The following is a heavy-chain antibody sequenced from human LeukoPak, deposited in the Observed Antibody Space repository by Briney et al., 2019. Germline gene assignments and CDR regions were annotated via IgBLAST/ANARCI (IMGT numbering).Heavy chain of an antibody. V-gene: IGHV3-30-3*01. CDR3: ARDVERGYSYG. Sequence: GGSLRLSCAASGFTFSSYAMHWVRQAPGKGLEWVAVISYDGSNKYYADSVKGRFTISRDNSKNTLYLQMNSLRAEDTAVYYCARDVERGYSYGWGQGTLVTVSS. CDR2: ISYDGSNK. D-gene: IGHD5-18*01. CDR1: GFTFSSYA. J-gene: IGHJ4*02.